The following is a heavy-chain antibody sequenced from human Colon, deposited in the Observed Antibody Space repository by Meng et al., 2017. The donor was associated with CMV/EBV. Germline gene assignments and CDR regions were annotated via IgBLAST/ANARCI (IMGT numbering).Heavy chain of an antibody. CDR1: GFSFSSYG. CDR3: AKGTAATTVPDFDS. D-gene: IGHD4-17*01. CDR2: IRYDGSDK. V-gene: IGHV3-30*02. J-gene: IGHJ4*02. Sequence: GESLKFSCAASGFSFSSYGMHWARQAPGKGLEWVAFIRYDGSDKYYADSVKGRFTISRDNSKNLLVLQLNSLRSDYSALYYCAKGTAATTVPDFDSWGQGTLVTVSS.